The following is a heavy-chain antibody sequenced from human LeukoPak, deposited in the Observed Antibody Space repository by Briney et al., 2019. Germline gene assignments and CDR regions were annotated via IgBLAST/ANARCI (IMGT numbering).Heavy chain of an antibody. D-gene: IGHD3-22*01. V-gene: IGHV4-39*07. CDR3: ARDGGIYYYDSSGYYDY. CDR1: GGSVSSSTFF. CDR2: IYYIGST. J-gene: IGHJ4*02. Sequence: SETLSLTCTLSGGSVSSSTFFWGWIRQPPGKGLDWIGSIYYIGSTYYNPSLRSRVTMSMDTSKNQFSLKLSSVTAADTAVYYCARDGGIYYYDSSGYYDYWGQGTLVTVSS.